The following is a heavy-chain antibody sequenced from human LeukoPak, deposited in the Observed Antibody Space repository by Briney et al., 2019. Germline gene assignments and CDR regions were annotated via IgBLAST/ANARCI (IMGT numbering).Heavy chain of an antibody. Sequence: SETLSLTCAVSGGSISTDNYYWGWIRQPPGKGLEWIGSKYHSGPFYYNPSLKSRVTISVDTSKNQFSLKLSSVTAADTAVYYCARDYYDSSGYYYVDYYYYMDVWGKGTTVTISS. J-gene: IGHJ6*03. CDR1: GGSISTDNYY. V-gene: IGHV4-39*02. D-gene: IGHD3-22*01. CDR3: ARDYYDSSGYYYVDYYYYMDV. CDR2: KYHSGPF.